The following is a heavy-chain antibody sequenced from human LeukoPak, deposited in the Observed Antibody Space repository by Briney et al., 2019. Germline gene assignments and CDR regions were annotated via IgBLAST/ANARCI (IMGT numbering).Heavy chain of an antibody. Sequence: GGSLRLSCAASGFTFSSYWMSWVRQAPGKGLEWVANIKQDGSEKYYVDSVKGRFTISRDNAKNSLYLQMNSLRAEDTAVYYCARPNYDFWSGQGSFDYWGQGTLVTVSS. J-gene: IGHJ4*02. CDR1: GFTFSSYW. V-gene: IGHV3-7*01. CDR2: IKQDGSEK. D-gene: IGHD3-3*01. CDR3: ARPNYDFWSGQGSFDY.